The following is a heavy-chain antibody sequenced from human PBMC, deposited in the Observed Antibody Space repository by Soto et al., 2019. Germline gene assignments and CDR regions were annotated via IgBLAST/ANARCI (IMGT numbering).Heavy chain of an antibody. V-gene: IGHV3-23*01. CDR2: ISGSGGST. CDR1: GFTFSSYA. J-gene: IGHJ4*02. Sequence: EVQLLESGGGLVQPGGSLRLSCAASGFTFSSYAMSWVRQAPGKGLEWVSAISGSGGSTYYADSVKGRFTISRDNSKNTLYPQMNSLRAEDTAVYYCATHTSRLVVPAATTFDYWGQGTLVTVSS. CDR3: ATHTSRLVVPAATTFDY. D-gene: IGHD2-2*01.